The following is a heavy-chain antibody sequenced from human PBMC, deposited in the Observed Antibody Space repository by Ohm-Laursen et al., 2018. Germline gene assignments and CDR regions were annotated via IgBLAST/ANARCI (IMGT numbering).Heavy chain of an antibody. V-gene: IGHV4-4*07. CDR3: ARQDSGDYYFDY. Sequence: GTLSLTCTVSGGSISSYYWSWIRQPAGKGLEWIGRIYTSGSTNYNPSLESRVTISADTSKNQFSLRLTSVTVADTAVYYCARQDSGDYYFDYWGQGTLVTVSS. CDR1: GGSISSYY. D-gene: IGHD4-17*01. CDR2: IYTSGST. J-gene: IGHJ4*02.